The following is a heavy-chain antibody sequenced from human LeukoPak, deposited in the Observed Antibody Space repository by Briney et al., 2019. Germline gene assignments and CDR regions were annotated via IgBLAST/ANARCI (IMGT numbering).Heavy chain of an antibody. CDR2: ISYGGTKE. V-gene: IGHV3-30*04. CDR3: ARNKPMIAFFGMDV. CDR1: GFSFSDYA. Sequence: GGSLRLSCAASGFSFSDYALHWVRQAPGKGPEWVAVISYGGTKEYYADSVKGRFTISKDNSKNTLYLQMNSLRHEDTAVYYCARNKPMIAFFGMDVWGQGTTVIVSS. D-gene: IGHD3-22*01. J-gene: IGHJ6*02.